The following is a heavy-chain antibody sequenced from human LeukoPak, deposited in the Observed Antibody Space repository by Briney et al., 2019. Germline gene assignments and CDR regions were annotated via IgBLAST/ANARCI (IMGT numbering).Heavy chain of an antibody. V-gene: IGHV1-18*01. Sequence: GASVKVSCKASGYTFTSYGISWVRQAPGEGLEWMGWISPHNGNTRYAQKVQSRVTLTTDTSTSTAYLELRSLTSDDTAVYFCARGLWVDSSKVVWGQGTLITVSS. CDR3: ARGLWVDSSKVV. CDR2: ISPHNGNT. D-gene: IGHD5-18*01. CDR1: GYTFTSYG. J-gene: IGHJ4*02.